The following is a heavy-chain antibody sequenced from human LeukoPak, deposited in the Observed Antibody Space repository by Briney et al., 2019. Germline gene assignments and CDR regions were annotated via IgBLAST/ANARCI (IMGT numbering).Heavy chain of an antibody. CDR1: GFTFSFST. Sequence: GGSLRLSCEASGFTFSFSTINWVRQAPGKGLEWVPSISDGGSEIYYADSVKGRFAVSRDDAKNSLSLQMNSLRVEDTAIYYCAKGKSGSYYYYMDVWGKGTTVTVSS. D-gene: IGHD1-14*01. CDR2: ISDGGSEI. CDR3: AKGKSGSYYYYMDV. J-gene: IGHJ6*03. V-gene: IGHV3-21*04.